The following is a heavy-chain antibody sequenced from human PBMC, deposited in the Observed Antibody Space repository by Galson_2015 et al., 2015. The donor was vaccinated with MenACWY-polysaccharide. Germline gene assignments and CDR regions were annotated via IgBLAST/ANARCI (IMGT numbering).Heavy chain of an antibody. CDR3: VKDRWVDY. Sequence: SLRLSCAASGFPFSTYGLHWVRQAPGKGLEYISSISHNGGSTYYADSVKGRFTISRDNSKNTLYLQMCSLRTDDTAMYYCVKDRWVDYWGQGTLVTVSS. J-gene: IGHJ4*02. CDR2: ISHNGGST. V-gene: IGHV3-64D*08. CDR1: GFPFSTYG. D-gene: IGHD4-23*01.